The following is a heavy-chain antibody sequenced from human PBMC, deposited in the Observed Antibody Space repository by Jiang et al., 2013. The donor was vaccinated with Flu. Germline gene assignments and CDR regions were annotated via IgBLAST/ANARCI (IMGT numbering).Heavy chain of an antibody. J-gene: IGHJ5*02. CDR3: ARAYYDFWSGRGSGFDP. Sequence: AQKFQGRVTMTRNTSISTAYMELSSLRSEDTAVYYCARAYYDFWSGRGSGFDPWGQGTLVTVSS. D-gene: IGHD3-3*01. V-gene: IGHV1-8*01.